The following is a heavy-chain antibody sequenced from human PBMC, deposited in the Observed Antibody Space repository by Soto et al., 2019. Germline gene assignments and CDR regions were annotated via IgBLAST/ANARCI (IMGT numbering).Heavy chain of an antibody. V-gene: IGHV3-13*05. CDR1: AFTLSAYD. D-gene: IGHD2-15*01. J-gene: IGHJ6*02. CDR2: LGAADDP. CDR3: ARAYSGRLPRRADYYYAMDV. Sequence: GGSLRLSCAASAFTLSAYDVHWVRQPNGKGLEWVSALGAADDPYYLGSVKGRFTISRENAKNSLYLQMNNLRAGDTAVYYCARAYSGRLPRRADYYYAMDVWGQGTTVTVSS.